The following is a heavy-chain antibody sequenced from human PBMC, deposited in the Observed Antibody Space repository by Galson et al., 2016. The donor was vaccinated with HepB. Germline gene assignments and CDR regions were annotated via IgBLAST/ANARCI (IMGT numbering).Heavy chain of an antibody. Sequence: PALVKPTQTLTLTCTFSGFSLNSSGVGVGWIRQPPGKALEWLALIYGDDDKLYSPSLKNRLTITKDTSKDQVVLRMTNMDPVDTATYYCAHVAPAAMTWGFLEWLYFDYWGQGALVTVSS. CDR1: GFSLNSSGVG. J-gene: IGHJ4*02. CDR3: AHVAPAAMTWGFLEWLYFDY. CDR2: IYGDDDK. D-gene: IGHD2-2*01. V-gene: IGHV2-5*02.